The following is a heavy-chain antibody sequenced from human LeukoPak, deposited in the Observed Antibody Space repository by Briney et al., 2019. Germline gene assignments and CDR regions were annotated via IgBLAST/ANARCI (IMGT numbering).Heavy chain of an antibody. Sequence: ASVKVSCKASGYTFTSYDINWVRQATGQGVEWMGWMNPNSGNTGYAQKFQGRVTMTRNTSISTAYMELSSLRSEDTAVYYCARGNKELGYCSSTSCAPDNWFDPWGQGTLVTVSS. CDR1: GYTFTSYD. V-gene: IGHV1-8*01. CDR3: ARGNKELGYCSSTSCAPDNWFDP. D-gene: IGHD2-2*01. J-gene: IGHJ5*02. CDR2: MNPNSGNT.